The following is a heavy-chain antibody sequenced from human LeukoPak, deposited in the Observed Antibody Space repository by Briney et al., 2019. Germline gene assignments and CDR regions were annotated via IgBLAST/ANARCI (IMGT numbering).Heavy chain of an antibody. CDR2: IYHSGST. Sequence: SETLSLTCIVSNYSISSGYFWGWIRQPPGKGLEWIGSIYHSGSTYYNPSLKSRVTISVDTSKNQFSLKLSSVTAADTAVYYCARARGTYYYYYYMDVWGKGTTVTVSS. V-gene: IGHV4-38-2*02. D-gene: IGHD1/OR15-1a*01. CDR1: NYSISSGYF. CDR3: ARARGTYYYYYYMDV. J-gene: IGHJ6*03.